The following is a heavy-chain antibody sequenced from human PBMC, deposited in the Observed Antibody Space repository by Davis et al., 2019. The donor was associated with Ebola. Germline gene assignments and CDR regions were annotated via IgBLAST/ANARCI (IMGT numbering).Heavy chain of an antibody. J-gene: IGHJ4*02. CDR2: IYYSGST. D-gene: IGHD3-22*01. V-gene: IGHV4-39*01. CDR3: AREYYDSSSSY. CDR1: GGSISSSSYY. Sequence: MPGGSLRLSCTVSGGSISSSSYYWGWIRQPPGKGLEWIGSIYYSGSTYYNPSLKSRVTISVDTSKNQFSLKLSSVTAADTAVYYCAREYYDSSSSYWGQGTLVTVSS.